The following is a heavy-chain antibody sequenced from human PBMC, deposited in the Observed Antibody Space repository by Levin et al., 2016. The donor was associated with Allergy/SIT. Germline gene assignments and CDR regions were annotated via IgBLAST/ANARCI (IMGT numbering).Heavy chain of an antibody. V-gene: IGHV1-18*01. CDR2: ISAYNGNT. CDR3: ASDRGYSYGYSTFDY. Sequence: WVRQAPGQGLEWMGWISAYNGNTNYAQKLQGRVTMTTDTSTSTAYMELRSLRSDDTAVYYCASDRGYSYGYSTFDYWGQGTLVTVSS. J-gene: IGHJ4*02. D-gene: IGHD5-18*01.